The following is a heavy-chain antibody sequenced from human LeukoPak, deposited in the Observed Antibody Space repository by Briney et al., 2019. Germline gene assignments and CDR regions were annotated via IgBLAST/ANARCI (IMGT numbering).Heavy chain of an antibody. Sequence: GGSLRLSCVASGFTFKTYAMSWVRQAPGKGLEWVSAISGSGGSTYYADSVKGRFTISRDNSKNTLYLQMNSLRAEDTAVYYCAKDSPRGGDFDYWGQGTLVTVSS. D-gene: IGHD3-10*01. V-gene: IGHV3-23*01. CDR2: ISGSGGST. CDR1: GFTFKTYA. J-gene: IGHJ4*02. CDR3: AKDSPRGGDFDY.